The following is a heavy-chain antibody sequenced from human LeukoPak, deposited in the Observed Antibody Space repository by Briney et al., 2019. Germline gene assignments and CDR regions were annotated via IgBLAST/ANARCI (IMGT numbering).Heavy chain of an antibody. CDR2: INPNSGGT. Sequence: ASVKVSCKASGYTFTGYYMHWVRQAPGQGLEWMGWINPNSGGTNYAQKFQGRVTMTRDTSISTAYMELSRLRSDDTAVYYCARERSAYTYATRRYFDYWGQGTLVTVSS. J-gene: IGHJ4*02. CDR3: ARERSAYTYATRRYFDY. V-gene: IGHV1-2*02. D-gene: IGHD5-18*01. CDR1: GYTFTGYY.